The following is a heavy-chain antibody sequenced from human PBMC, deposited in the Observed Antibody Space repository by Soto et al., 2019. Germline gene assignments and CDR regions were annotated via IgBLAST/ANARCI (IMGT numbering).Heavy chain of an antibody. Sequence: GASVTISCKGSGYNFPKYWIAWVSQMPGKGLEWLGNIYPGDSDTRYSPAFEGQVGFSVDRSTSTAYLCWSSFNASHRGMYFCARRRCGTTTCQNSYDP. CDR1: GYNFPKYW. CDR3: ARRRCGTTTCQNSYDP. J-gene: IGHJ5*02. D-gene: IGHD2-2*01. CDR2: IYPGDSDT. V-gene: IGHV5-51*01.